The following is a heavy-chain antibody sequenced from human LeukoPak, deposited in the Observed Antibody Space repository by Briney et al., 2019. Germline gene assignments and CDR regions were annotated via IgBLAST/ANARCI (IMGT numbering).Heavy chain of an antibody. CDR2: IRYDGSDK. CDR3: AKDRLVPGSVLDY. V-gene: IGHV3-30*02. D-gene: IGHD6-19*01. CDR1: GFTVSSNY. J-gene: IGHJ4*02. Sequence: PGGSLRLSCAASGFTVSSNYMSWVRQAPGKGLEWVAFIRYDGSDKYYADSVRGQFTISRDNSKNTLYLQMNSLRVEDTAVYYCAKDRLVPGSVLDYWGQGTLVTVSS.